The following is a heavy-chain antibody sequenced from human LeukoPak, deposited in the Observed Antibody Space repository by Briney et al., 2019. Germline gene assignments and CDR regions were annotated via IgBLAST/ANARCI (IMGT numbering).Heavy chain of an antibody. CDR3: AKMQWLSPQNDAFDI. Sequence: GGSLRLSCAASGFTFSSYGMHWVRQAPGKGLEWVAVISYDGSNKYYADSVKGRFTISRDNSKNTLYLQMNSLGAEDTAVYYCAKMQWLSPQNDAFDIWGQGTMVTVPS. D-gene: IGHD6-19*01. CDR1: GFTFSSYG. V-gene: IGHV3-30*18. CDR2: ISYDGSNK. J-gene: IGHJ3*02.